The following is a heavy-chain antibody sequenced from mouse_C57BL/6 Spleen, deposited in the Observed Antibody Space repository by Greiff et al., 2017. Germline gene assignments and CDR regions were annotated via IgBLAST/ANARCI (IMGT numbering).Heavy chain of an antibody. CDR2: ISSGSSTI. J-gene: IGHJ4*01. D-gene: IGHD2-3*01. V-gene: IGHV5-17*01. Sequence: EVQLQESGGGLVKPGGSLKLSCAASGFTFSDYGMHWVRQAPEKGLEWVAYISSGSSTIYYADTVKGRFTISRDNAKNTLFLQMTSLRSEDTAMYYCARDGYYVLDYWGQGTSVTVSS. CDR3: ARDGYYVLDY. CDR1: GFTFSDYG.